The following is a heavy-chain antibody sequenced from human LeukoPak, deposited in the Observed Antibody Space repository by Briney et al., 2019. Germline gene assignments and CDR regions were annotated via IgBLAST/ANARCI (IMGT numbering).Heavy chain of an antibody. D-gene: IGHD4-23*01. V-gene: IGHV4-39*01. CDR1: GDSISNHIYY. CDR2: FYYTGNA. Sequence: SETLSLTCAVSGDSISNHIYYWDWIRQTPGKGLEWFGAFYYTGNAYYNPSLKSRVTISVDTSENRFSLHLSSVNAADTAIYFCARLRALSGHRGGFDIWGQGTLVTVSS. CDR3: ARLRALSGHRGGFDI. J-gene: IGHJ3*02.